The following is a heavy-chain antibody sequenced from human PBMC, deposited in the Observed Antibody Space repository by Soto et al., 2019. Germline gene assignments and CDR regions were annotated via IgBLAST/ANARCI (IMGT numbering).Heavy chain of an antibody. CDR2: ISGSGGST. CDR3: ATHSSSDYYYYMDV. Sequence: PGESLRLSCAASGFTFSSYSMNWVRQAPGKGLEWVSAISGSGGSTYYADSVKGRFTISRDNSKNTLYLQMNSLRAEDTAVYYCATHSSSDYYYYMDVWGKGTTVTVSS. J-gene: IGHJ6*03. D-gene: IGHD6-6*01. V-gene: IGHV3-23*01. CDR1: GFTFSSYS.